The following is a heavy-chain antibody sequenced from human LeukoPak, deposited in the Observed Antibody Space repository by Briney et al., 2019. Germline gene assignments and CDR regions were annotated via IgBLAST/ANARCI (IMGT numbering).Heavy chain of an antibody. CDR1: GGSFSSYY. D-gene: IGHD4-17*01. Sequence: SETLSLTCTVSGGSFSSYYWSWIRQPAGKGLEWIGRIYTSGSTNYNPSLKSRVTMSVDTSKNQFSLKLSSVTAADTAVYYCARALGYGDEEWFVPWGQGTLVTVSS. CDR3: ARALGYGDEEWFVP. J-gene: IGHJ5*02. V-gene: IGHV4-4*07. CDR2: IYTSGST.